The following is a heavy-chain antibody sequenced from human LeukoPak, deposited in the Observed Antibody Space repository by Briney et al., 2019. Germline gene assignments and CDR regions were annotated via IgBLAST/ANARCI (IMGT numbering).Heavy chain of an antibody. CDR1: GFTFSSYA. J-gene: IGHJ4*02. CDR3: AKGAILWFGELLGDFDY. D-gene: IGHD3-10*01. CDR2: ISGSGGST. Sequence: GGSLRLSCAASGFTFSSYAMSWVRQAPGKGLEWVSAISGSGGSTYYADSVKGRFTISRDNSKNTLYLQMNSLRAEDTAVCYCAKGAILWFGELLGDFDYWGQGTLVTVSS. V-gene: IGHV3-23*01.